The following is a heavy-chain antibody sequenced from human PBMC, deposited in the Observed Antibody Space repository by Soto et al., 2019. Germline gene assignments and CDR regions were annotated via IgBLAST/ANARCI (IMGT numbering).Heavy chain of an antibody. CDR1: GGSISNSNYY. J-gene: IGHJ5*02. CDR3: ARVPDR. CDR2: IYYTGNT. D-gene: IGHD2-2*01. Sequence: SETLSLTCTVSGGSISNSNYYWGWIRQPPGKGLEWIGSIYYTGNTYYNPSLKSRVTISVDRSKNQFSLKLSSVTAADTAVYYCARVPDRWGQGTLVTVSS. V-gene: IGHV4-39*07.